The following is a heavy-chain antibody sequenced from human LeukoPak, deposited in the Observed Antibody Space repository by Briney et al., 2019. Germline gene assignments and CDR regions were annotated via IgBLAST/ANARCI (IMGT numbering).Heavy chain of an antibody. J-gene: IGHJ4*02. CDR3: ARPRIAAGRDYFDY. CDR2: IYYSGST. V-gene: IGHV4-31*03. D-gene: IGHD6-13*01. CDR1: GGSISSGGYY. Sequence: SETLSLTCTVSGGSISSGGYYWSWIRQHPGKGLEWIGYIYYSGSTYYNPSLKSRVTISVDTSKNQFSLKLSSVTAADTAVYYCARPRIAAGRDYFDYWGQGTLVTVSS.